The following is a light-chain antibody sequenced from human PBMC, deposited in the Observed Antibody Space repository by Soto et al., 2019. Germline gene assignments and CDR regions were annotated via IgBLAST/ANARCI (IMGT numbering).Light chain of an antibody. CDR1: SSDVGGYNY. V-gene: IGLV2-8*01. CDR2: EVN. CDR3: SSYAGSSNV. Sequence: LTPPPSASGSPGQSVAISCTGTSSDVGGYNYVSWYQQHPGKAPKLMIYEVNKRPSGVPDRFSGSKSGNTASLTVSGLQAEDEADYYCSSYAGSSNVFGTGTKVTV. J-gene: IGLJ1*01.